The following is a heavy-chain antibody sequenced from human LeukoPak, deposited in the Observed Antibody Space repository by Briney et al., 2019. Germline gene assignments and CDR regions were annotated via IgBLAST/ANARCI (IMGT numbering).Heavy chain of an antibody. J-gene: IGHJ4*02. CDR2: ISAYNGKT. CDR1: GYTFTSYG. CDR3: AIRPGGRPAAIRPLGV. Sequence: GASVKVSCKASGYTFTSYGISWVRQAPGQGGEWMGWISAYNGKTNYVQKLQGRVTMTTDRYKKTDYMELRRQRSDDTAVYYCAIRPGGRPAAIRPLGVWGQGTLVTVSS. D-gene: IGHD2-2*02. V-gene: IGHV1-18*01.